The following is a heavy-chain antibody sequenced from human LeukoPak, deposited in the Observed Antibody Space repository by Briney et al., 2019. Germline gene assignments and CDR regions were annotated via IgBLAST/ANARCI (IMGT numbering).Heavy chain of an antibody. D-gene: IGHD3-22*01. J-gene: IGHJ3*02. CDR3: ERVAYYYDSSGYYDAFDI. Sequence: SETLSLICTVSGGSISSGSYYWSWIRQPAGKGREWIGRIYTSGSANYNPSLKSRVTISVDTSKNQFSLKLSSVTAADTAVYYCERVAYYYDSSGYYDAFDIWGQGTMVTVSS. V-gene: IGHV4-61*02. CDR1: GGSISSGSYY. CDR2: IYTSGSA.